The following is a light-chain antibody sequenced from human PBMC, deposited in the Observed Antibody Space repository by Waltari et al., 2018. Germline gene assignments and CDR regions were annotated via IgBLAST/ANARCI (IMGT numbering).Light chain of an antibody. CDR2: DGP. CDR1: DSDVGAYNY. J-gene: IGLJ3*02. Sequence: QSALTQPASVSGSPGQSITISCTGTDSDVGAYNYVSWYQQHPGKAPEPEIYDGPNRPSGVSNRFSGSKSGNTASLTISGLQAEDEADYYCSSYTSGSLWVFGGGTKLTVL. V-gene: IGLV2-14*03. CDR3: SSYTSGSLWV.